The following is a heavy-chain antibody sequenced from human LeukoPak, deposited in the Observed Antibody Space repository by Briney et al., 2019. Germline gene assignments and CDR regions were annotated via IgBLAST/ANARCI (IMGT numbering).Heavy chain of an antibody. CDR2: IYPGDSDT. CDR3: ARVAYYYDSSGRNPYYFDY. Sequence: GESLKISCKGSGYSFTSYWIGWVRQMPGKGLEWMGIIYPGDSDTRYSPSFQGQVTISADKSISTAYLQWSSLKASDTAMYYCARVAYYYDSSGRNPYYFDYWGQGTLVTVSS. J-gene: IGHJ4*02. D-gene: IGHD3-22*01. CDR1: GYSFTSYW. V-gene: IGHV5-51*01.